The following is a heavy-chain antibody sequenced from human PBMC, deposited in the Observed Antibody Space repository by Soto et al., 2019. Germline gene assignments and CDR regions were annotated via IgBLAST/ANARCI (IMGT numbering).Heavy chain of an antibody. CDR3: ARDREYSRGYFDP. CDR2: ISHDGKT. Sequence: QVQLQESGPGLVKPSGTLSLTCAVSGGSIASGVWWSWVRQSPGKGLEWIGEISHDGKTNYNPSLKSRLRMSVDNSKNQLSLNVTSVTAADTAVYYCARDREYSRGYFDPWGQGTPVTVSS. J-gene: IGHJ5*02. D-gene: IGHD5-12*01. CDR1: GGSIASGVW. V-gene: IGHV4-4*02.